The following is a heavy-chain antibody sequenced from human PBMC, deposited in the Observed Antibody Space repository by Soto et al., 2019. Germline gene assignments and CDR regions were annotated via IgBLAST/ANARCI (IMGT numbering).Heavy chain of an antibody. D-gene: IGHD3-16*02. CDR3: ARASFGGVIVMDY. V-gene: IGHV4-34*01. J-gene: IGHJ4*02. CDR2: INHSGST. CDR1: GGYFSGYF. Sequence: SETLSLTCAVYGGYFSGYFWSWIRQPPGKGLEWIGEINHSGSTNYNPSLKSRVTISVDTSKNQFSLKLSSVTAADTAVYYCARASFGGVIVMDYWGQGALVTVSS.